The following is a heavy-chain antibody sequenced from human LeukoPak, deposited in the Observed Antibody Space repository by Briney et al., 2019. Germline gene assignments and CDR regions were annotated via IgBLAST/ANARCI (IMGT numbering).Heavy chain of an antibody. V-gene: IGHV4-4*07. D-gene: IGHD6-13*01. CDR3: ARKAASNWYFDL. CDR1: GVSISSYY. CDR2: IYTSGTT. J-gene: IGHJ2*01. Sequence: SETQSLTCAVSGVSISSYYWTWIRQPAGKGLEWIGLIYTSGTTNYNPSVKSRVTMSVDTSKNQFSLKLNSVTAADTAVYYCARKAASNWYFDLWGRGTLVTVSS.